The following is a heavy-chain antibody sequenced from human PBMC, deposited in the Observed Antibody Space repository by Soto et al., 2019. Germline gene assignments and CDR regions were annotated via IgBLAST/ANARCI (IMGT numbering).Heavy chain of an antibody. V-gene: IGHV1-69*01. Sequence: QMQLVQSGPEVKKPGSSVTVSCTASGDSFGSNPVSWVGQPHGQGLGWMGAMIPFFGTTNYTNKFQDRVTITADDSTTTAYMELSSLRSDDSAVYYCDRETFGRFDPWGQGTLVTVSS. D-gene: IGHD3-10*01. CDR2: MIPFFGTT. CDR1: GDSFGSNP. J-gene: IGHJ5*02. CDR3: DRETFGRFDP.